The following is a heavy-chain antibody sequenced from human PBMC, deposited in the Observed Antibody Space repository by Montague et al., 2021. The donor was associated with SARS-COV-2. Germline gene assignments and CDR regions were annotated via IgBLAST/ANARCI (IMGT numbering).Heavy chain of an antibody. Sequence: SEILSLTCTVSGLPISSSYWSWIRQAPGKGLEWIGYIYDSESTNYNPSRQSRVTISVDTSKNQFSLKLSSLTTADTAVYYCARDGNRWSALRYWGQGTLVTVSS. CDR2: IYDSEST. CDR1: GLPISSSY. V-gene: IGHV4-59*01. D-gene: IGHD2-15*01. CDR3: ARDGNRWSALRY. J-gene: IGHJ4*02.